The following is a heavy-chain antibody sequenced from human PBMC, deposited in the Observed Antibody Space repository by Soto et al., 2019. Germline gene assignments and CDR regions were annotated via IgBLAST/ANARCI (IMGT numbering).Heavy chain of an antibody. Sequence: QMQLVQSGPEVKKPGTSVKVSCKASGFTFTSSAMQWVRQARGQRLEWIGWIVVGSGNTNYAQKFQERVTITRDMSTSTAYMELSSLRSEVTAVYYCAALAAAVHDYYYYYGMDVWGQGTTVTVSS. CDR1: GFTFTSSA. CDR2: IVVGSGNT. D-gene: IGHD6-13*01. CDR3: AALAAAVHDYYYYYGMDV. J-gene: IGHJ6*02. V-gene: IGHV1-58*02.